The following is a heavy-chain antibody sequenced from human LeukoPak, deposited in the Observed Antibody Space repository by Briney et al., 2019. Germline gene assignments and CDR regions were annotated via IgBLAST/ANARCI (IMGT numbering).Heavy chain of an antibody. J-gene: IGHJ4*02. D-gene: IGHD2-8*02. CDR3: ARDGEAGGYFDY. CDR2: IIPIFGTA. Sequence: SVKVSCKASGGTFSSYAISWVRQAPGQGLEWMGRIIPIFGTANYAQKFQGRVTITTDESTSTAYMELSSLRAEDTAVYYCARDGEAGGYFDYWGQGTLVTVSS. V-gene: IGHV1-69*05. CDR1: GGTFSSYA.